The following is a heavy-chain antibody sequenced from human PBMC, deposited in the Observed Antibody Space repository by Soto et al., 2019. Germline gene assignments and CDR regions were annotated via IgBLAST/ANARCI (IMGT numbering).Heavy chain of an antibody. D-gene: IGHD2-8*01. CDR3: AKVVFCEGSQYIVLIVYAPFDY. V-gene: IGHV3-23*01. CDR1: GFTFSSYA. CDR2: ISGSGGST. J-gene: IGHJ4*02. Sequence: EVQLLESGGGLVQPGGSLRLSCAASGFTFSSYAMSWVRQAPGKGLEWVSAISGSGGSTYYADSVKGRVTISRDNSKNTLYLQMICLRAQDTAVYYCAKVVFCEGSQYIVLIVYAPFDYWGQGTLVTVSS.